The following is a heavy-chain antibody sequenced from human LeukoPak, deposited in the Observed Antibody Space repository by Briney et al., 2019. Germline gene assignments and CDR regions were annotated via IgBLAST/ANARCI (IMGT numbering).Heavy chain of an antibody. Sequence: SETLSLTCTVSGGSISSSSYYWGWIRQPPGKGLEWIGSIYYSGSTYYNPSLKSRVTISVDTSKNQFSLKLSSVTAADTAVYYYARGYGDYVDYWGQGTLVTVSS. CDR2: IYYSGST. V-gene: IGHV4-39*07. CDR1: GGSISSSSYY. J-gene: IGHJ4*02. CDR3: ARGYGDYVDY. D-gene: IGHD4-17*01.